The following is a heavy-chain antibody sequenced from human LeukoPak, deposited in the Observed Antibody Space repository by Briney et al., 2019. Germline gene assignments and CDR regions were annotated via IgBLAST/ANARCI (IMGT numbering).Heavy chain of an antibody. Sequence: PGGPLRLSCAASGFTFSSYAMHWVRQAPGKGLEWVAVISYDGSNKYYADSVKGRFTISRDNSKNTLYLQTNSLRAEDTAVYYCARDMELYWGQGTLVTVSS. V-gene: IGHV3-30-3*01. CDR1: GFTFSSYA. CDR3: ARDMELY. J-gene: IGHJ4*02. D-gene: IGHD1-7*01. CDR2: ISYDGSNK.